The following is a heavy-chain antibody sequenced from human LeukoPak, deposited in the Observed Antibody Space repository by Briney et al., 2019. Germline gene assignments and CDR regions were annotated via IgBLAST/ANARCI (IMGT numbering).Heavy chain of an antibody. Sequence: SQTLSLTCTVSGGSISRGSYYGSWIRQHPGKGLEWIGYIYYSGSTDYNPSLTSRVTMSVDMSKNQFSLKLSSVTAADTAVYYCAGASLGQQLGGAFDIWGQGTMVTVSS. V-gene: IGHV4-31*03. J-gene: IGHJ3*02. CDR2: IYYSGST. CDR1: GGSISRGSYY. D-gene: IGHD6-13*01. CDR3: AGASLGQQLGGAFDI.